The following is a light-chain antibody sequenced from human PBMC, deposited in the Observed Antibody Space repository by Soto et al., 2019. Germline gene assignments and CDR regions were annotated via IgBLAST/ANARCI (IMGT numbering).Light chain of an antibody. CDR2: AAS. CDR3: QQSYSTPT. J-gene: IGKJ1*01. CDR1: QSISSY. V-gene: IGKV1-39*01. Sequence: IHMTESPSSLSASVGYRVTITCRSIQSISSYLNWYQQKPGKAPKLLIYAASSLQSGVPSRFSGSGSGTDFTLTISSLQPEDFATYYCQQSYSTPTFGQGTKVDI.